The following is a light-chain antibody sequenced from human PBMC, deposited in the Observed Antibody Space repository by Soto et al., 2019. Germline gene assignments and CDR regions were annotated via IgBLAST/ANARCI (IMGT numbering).Light chain of an antibody. Sequence: EIVLTQSPATLSLSPGERATLSCRASQSVKNFLAWYQQQPGQAPRLLIFDAVSRATGIPPRFSGSGSGTDFTLPSTGLEPEDFAVYYCQQRWTWPLTFGGGTSVEIK. CDR3: QQRWTWPLT. V-gene: IGKV3-11*01. CDR1: QSVKNF. J-gene: IGKJ4*01. CDR2: DAV.